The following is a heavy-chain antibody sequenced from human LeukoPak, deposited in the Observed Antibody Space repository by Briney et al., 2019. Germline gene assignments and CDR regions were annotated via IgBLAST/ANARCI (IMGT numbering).Heavy chain of an antibody. CDR3: ARDPTDFWSGYYTQGYFDY. J-gene: IGHJ4*02. Sequence: SETLSLTCTVSGGSISSYYWSWIRQPPGKGLEWIGYIYYSGSTNYNPSLKSRVTISVDTSKNQFSLKLSSVTAADTAVYYCARDPTDFWSGYYTQGYFDYWGQGTLVTVSS. V-gene: IGHV4-59*01. CDR2: IYYSGST. D-gene: IGHD3-3*01. CDR1: GGSISSYY.